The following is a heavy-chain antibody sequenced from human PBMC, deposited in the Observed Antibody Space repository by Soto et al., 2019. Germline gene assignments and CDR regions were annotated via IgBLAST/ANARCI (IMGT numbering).Heavy chain of an antibody. CDR1: GFTFSSYW. V-gene: IGHV3-74*01. D-gene: IGHD3-22*01. CDR2: INSDGSST. Sequence: EVQLVESGGGLVQPGGSLRLSCAASGFTFSSYWMHWVRQAPGKGLVWVSRINSDGSSTSYADSVKGRFTISRDNAKNTLDLQMNSLSAEDTAVYYCARAGALYDSSGYYYVFAFDIWGQGTMVTVSS. CDR3: ARAGALYDSSGYYYVFAFDI. J-gene: IGHJ3*02.